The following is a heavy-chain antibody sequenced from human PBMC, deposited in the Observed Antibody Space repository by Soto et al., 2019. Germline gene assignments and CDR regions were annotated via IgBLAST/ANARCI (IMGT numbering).Heavy chain of an antibody. Sequence: QVQLVESGGGVVQPGRTLRLSCAASGFTFSSYGIHWVRQAPGKGLEWVALISYDGANKYYADSVKGRFTISRDNSKNTLYLQMNSLRPEDTAVYYCAKPYCIFNSCFENRFDPWGQGTLVTVSS. D-gene: IGHD3-3*01. CDR1: GFTFSSYG. J-gene: IGHJ5*02. CDR2: ISYDGANK. CDR3: AKPYCIFNSCFENRFDP. V-gene: IGHV3-30*18.